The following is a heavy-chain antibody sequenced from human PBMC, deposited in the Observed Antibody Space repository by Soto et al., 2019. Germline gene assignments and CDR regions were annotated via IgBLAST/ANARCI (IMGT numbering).Heavy chain of an antibody. V-gene: IGHV5-10-1*01. J-gene: IGHJ6*02. CDR1: VYSFTSYW. Sequence: GESLKNSCKGSVYSFTSYWISWVRQMPGKGLEWMGRIDPSDSYTNYSPSFQGHVTISADKSISTAYLQWSSLKASDTAMYYCARRFSVGMDVWGQGTTVTVSS. CDR2: IDPSDSYT. D-gene: IGHD6-19*01. CDR3: ARRFSVGMDV.